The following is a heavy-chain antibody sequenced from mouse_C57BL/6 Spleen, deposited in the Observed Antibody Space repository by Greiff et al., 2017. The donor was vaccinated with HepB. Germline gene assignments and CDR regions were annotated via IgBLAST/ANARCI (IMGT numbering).Heavy chain of an antibody. Sequence: EVKLVESGGGLVKPGGSLKLSCAASGFTFSSYTMSWVRQTPEKRLEWVATISGGGGNTYYPDSVKGRFTISRDNAKNTLYLQMSSLRSEDTALYYCARHDSSVAWFAYWGQGTLVTVSA. CDR1: GFTFSSYT. V-gene: IGHV5-9*01. CDR2: ISGGGGNT. D-gene: IGHD3-2*02. J-gene: IGHJ3*01. CDR3: ARHDSSVAWFAY.